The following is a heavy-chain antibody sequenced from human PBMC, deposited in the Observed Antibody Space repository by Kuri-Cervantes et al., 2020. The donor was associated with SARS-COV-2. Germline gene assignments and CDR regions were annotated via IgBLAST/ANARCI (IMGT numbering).Heavy chain of an antibody. CDR2: ISAYNGNT. D-gene: IGHD3-9*01. CDR3: ARETFLTRGPMPAPLLVY. Sequence: ASVKVSCKATGGTFSSYAICWVRQAPGQGLEWMGWISAYNGNTNYAQKLQGRVTMTTDTSTSTAYMELRSLRSDDTAVYYCARETFLTRGPMPAPLLVYWGQGTLVTVSS. V-gene: IGHV1-18*01. CDR1: GGTFSSYA. J-gene: IGHJ4*02.